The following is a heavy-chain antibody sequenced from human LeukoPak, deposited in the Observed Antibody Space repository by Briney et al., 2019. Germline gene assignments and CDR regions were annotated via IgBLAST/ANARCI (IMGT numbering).Heavy chain of an antibody. Sequence: SVTVSCQASGGTFSSYVISWVRQAPGQALEWMGGIIPIFGTANYAQKFQGRVTITTDESTSRAYMELSSLRSEDTDVYYCARAPIYDFWSGYSLYFDYWGQGTLVTVSS. CDR2: IIPIFGTA. V-gene: IGHV1-69*05. J-gene: IGHJ4*02. CDR3: ARAPIYDFWSGYSLYFDY. CDR1: GGTFSSYV. D-gene: IGHD3-3*01.